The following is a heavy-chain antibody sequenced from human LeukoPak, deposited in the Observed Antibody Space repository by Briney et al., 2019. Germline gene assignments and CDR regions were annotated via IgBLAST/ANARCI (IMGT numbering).Heavy chain of an antibody. CDR2: INPIFGTT. J-gene: IGHJ5*02. V-gene: IGHV1-69*13. CDR3: ARALDILVVPGADNWLDP. Sequence: SVKVSCKASGYTFTGYYMHWVRQAPGQGLEWMGWINPIFGTTNYAQKFQGRVTINADESTDTANMELSSLRSEDTAVYYCARALDILVVPGADNWLDPWGQGTLVTVSS. D-gene: IGHD2-2*01. CDR1: GYTFTGYY.